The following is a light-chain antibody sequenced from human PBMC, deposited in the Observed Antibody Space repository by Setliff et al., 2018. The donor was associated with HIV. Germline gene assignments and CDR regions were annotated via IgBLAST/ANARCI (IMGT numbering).Light chain of an antibody. V-gene: IGLV2-14*03. J-gene: IGLJ1*01. Sequence: QSVLAQPASVSGSPGQSITISCAGRSSDVGGYDYVSWYQQYPGKAPKLMIYEVNNRPSGVSNRFSGSKSGNSASLTISGLQTEDEADFYCNSYTSTNTYVFGTGTKV. CDR3: NSYTSTNTYV. CDR1: SSDVGGYDY. CDR2: EVN.